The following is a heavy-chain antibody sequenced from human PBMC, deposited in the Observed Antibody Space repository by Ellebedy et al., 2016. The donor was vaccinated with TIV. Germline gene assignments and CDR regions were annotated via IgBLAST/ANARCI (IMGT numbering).Heavy chain of an antibody. Sequence: GESLKISCVASGFTFSTYGMHWVRQAPGKGLEWVAFKRFDGRNEYNGDSVKGRFIISRDMSKNILYLQMNRMRSEDTAMYYCTRETNLPPGAVAGTGFDCWGQGTLVIVSS. J-gene: IGHJ4*02. CDR3: TRETNLPPGAVAGTGFDC. V-gene: IGHV3-30*02. D-gene: IGHD6-19*01. CDR1: GFTFSTYG. CDR2: KRFDGRNE.